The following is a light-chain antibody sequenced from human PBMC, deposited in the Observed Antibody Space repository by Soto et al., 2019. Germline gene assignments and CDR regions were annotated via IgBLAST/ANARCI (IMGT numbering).Light chain of an antibody. CDR1: SSDVGGYNY. CDR2: EVS. Sequence: QSVLTQPPSASGSPGQSVTISCTGTSSDVGGYNYVSWYQQHPGKAPKLMISEVSKRPSGVPDRFSGSKSGNTASLTVSGLQAEDEADYYCSSYAGSNSPNHVSGTGTKVTVL. J-gene: IGLJ1*01. V-gene: IGLV2-8*01. CDR3: SSYAGSNSPNHV.